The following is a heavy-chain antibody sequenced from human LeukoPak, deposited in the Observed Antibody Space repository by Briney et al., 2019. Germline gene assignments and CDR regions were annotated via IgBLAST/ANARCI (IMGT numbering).Heavy chain of an antibody. D-gene: IGHD5-12*01. CDR3: ARRVSGCDPGPFDY. Sequence: SETLSLTCTVSGASISSSNYYWGWIRQPPGKGLEWIGSIYYSGSTSYNPSLQSRVTISVDTAKNQFSLKLSSVTAADTAVYYCARRVSGCDPGPFDYWGQGTLVTVSS. V-gene: IGHV4-39*01. J-gene: IGHJ4*02. CDR1: GASISSSNYY. CDR2: IYYSGST.